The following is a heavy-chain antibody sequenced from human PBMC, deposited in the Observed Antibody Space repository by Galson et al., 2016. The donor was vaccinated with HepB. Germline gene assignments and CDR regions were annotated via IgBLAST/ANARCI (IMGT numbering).Heavy chain of an antibody. Sequence: PALVKPTQTLTMTCSFSGFSLSTSGVCVTWVRQPPGKALEWLARIDWDDANYYSTPLRARLNISKDTSKNQVVLTITNMDPVDTATYYFARIQTIIDGLDVWGQGTTVTVSS. V-gene: IGHV2-70*11. CDR1: GFSLSTSGVC. CDR2: IDWDDAN. J-gene: IGHJ6*02. CDR3: ARIQTIIDGLDV. D-gene: IGHD5-12*01.